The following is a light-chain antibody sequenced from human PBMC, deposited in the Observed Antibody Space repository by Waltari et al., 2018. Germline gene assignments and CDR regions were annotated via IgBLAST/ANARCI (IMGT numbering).Light chain of an antibody. J-gene: IGLJ2*01. CDR3: QSYDTTLSVV. CDR2: GTN. Sequence: QSVLTQPPSVSGAPGQRVSLSCTGSTSNLGAGYDVPWYQQGPGKAPKLIIYGTNTRPLGVPDRFFGSQYGTSASLAIIGLQAEDEGDYYCQSYDTTLSVVFGGGTKLTVL. V-gene: IGLV1-40*01. CDR1: TSNLGAGYD.